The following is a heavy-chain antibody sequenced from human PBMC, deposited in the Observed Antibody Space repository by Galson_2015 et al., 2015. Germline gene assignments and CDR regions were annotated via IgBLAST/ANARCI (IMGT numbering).Heavy chain of an antibody. CDR2: ISSSSSYT. CDR1: GFTFSDYY. D-gene: IGHD1-7*01. V-gene: IGHV3-11*05. J-gene: IGHJ4*02. Sequence: SLRLSCAASGFTFSDYYMSWIRQAPGKGLEWVSYISSSSSYTNYADSVKGRFTISRDNAKNSLYLQMNSLRAEDTAVYYCAKEPDFSLTRTHAFDYWGQGTLVTVSS. CDR3: AKEPDFSLTRTHAFDY.